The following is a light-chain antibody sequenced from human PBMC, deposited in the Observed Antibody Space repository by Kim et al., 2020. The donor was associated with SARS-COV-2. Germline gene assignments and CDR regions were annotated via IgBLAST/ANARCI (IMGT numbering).Light chain of an antibody. CDR1: SSNIGAGYA. CDR2: ANN. J-gene: IGLJ1*01. V-gene: IGLV1-40*01. CDR3: QSYDSSLSALYV. Sequence: QSVLTQRPSVSGAPGQRVTISCTGSSSNIGAGYAVHWYQQLPGTAPKLLIYANNIRPSGVPDRFSGSKSGTSASLAITGLQAEDEADYYCQSYDSSLSALYVFGTGTKVTVL.